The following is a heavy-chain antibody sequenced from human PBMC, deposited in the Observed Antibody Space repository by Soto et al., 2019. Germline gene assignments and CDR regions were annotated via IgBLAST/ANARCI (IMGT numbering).Heavy chain of an antibody. V-gene: IGHV3-74*01. CDR3: AKDSWYFDL. J-gene: IGHJ4*02. CDR1: GFTFSNFA. Sequence: PGGSLRLSCAASGFTFSNFAMTRVRQVPGKGLVWVSRIDTSGSSTSYADSVKGRFTISRDNAKNTVSLQMNSLRAEDTGVYYCAKDSWYFDLWSQGSLVTVSS. CDR2: IDTSGSST. D-gene: IGHD1-1*01.